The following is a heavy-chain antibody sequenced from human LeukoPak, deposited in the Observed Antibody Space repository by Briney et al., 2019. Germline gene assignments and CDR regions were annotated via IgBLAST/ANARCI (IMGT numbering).Heavy chain of an antibody. CDR1: GFTFTKYA. Sequence: GGSLRLSCVASGFTFTKYAMDWVRQAPGKGLEWVASISYDDTNKAYSDSAKGRFTVSRDTSNNTLYLQMNSLRAEDTGVYYCARDCSSATCYAAFDYWGQGTLVTVSS. D-gene: IGHD2-2*01. V-gene: IGHV3-30-3*01. J-gene: IGHJ4*02. CDR2: ISYDDTNK. CDR3: ARDCSSATCYAAFDY.